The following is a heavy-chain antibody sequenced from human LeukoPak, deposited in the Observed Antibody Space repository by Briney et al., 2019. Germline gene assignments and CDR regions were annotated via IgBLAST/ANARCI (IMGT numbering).Heavy chain of an antibody. CDR2: IYYSGST. D-gene: IGHD4-17*01. J-gene: IGHJ4*02. CDR3: ARGSDYGDYRPFDY. CDR1: GGSISSYY. Sequence: SETLSLTCTVSGGSISSYYWSWIRQPPGKGLEWIGYIYYSGSTNYNPSLKSRVTISVDTSKNQFSPKLSSVTAADTAVYYCARGSDYGDYRPFDYWGQGTLVTVSS. V-gene: IGHV4-59*01.